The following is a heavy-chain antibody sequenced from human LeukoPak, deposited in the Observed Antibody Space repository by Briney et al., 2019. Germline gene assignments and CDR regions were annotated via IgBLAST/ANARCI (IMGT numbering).Heavy chain of an antibody. CDR3: ARSKALRLDDIYY. Sequence: EASVKVSCKASGGTFSSYAISWVRQAPGQGLEWMGGIIPIFGTANYAQKFQGRVTITADESTSTAYMELSSLRSEDTAVYYCARSKALRLDDIYYWGQGTLVTVSS. CDR2: IIPIFGTA. CDR1: GGTFSSYA. V-gene: IGHV1-69*13. D-gene: IGHD3-9*01. J-gene: IGHJ4*02.